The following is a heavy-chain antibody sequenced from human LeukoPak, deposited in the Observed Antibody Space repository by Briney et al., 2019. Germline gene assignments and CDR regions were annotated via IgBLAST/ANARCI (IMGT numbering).Heavy chain of an antibody. Sequence: GGSLRLSCAASGFTFSSYAMTGVLQAPGKGLEWVSAISGSGASTYYADSVKGRFTISRDNSKSTLYLQMNSLRVEDTAVYFCAKARHSSSWYGGNWGPGTLVTVSS. CDR3: AKARHSSSWYGGN. CDR1: GFTFSSYA. CDR2: ISGSGAST. V-gene: IGHV3-23*01. J-gene: IGHJ4*02. D-gene: IGHD6-13*01.